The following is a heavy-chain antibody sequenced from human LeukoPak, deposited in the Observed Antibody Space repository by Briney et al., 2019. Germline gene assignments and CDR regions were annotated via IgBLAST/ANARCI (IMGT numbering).Heavy chain of an antibody. CDR1: GGSISSSSYY. D-gene: IGHD1-26*01. J-gene: IGHJ4*02. Sequence: SETLSLTCTVSGGSISSSSYYWGWIRQPPGKGLEWIGSIYYSGSTYYNPSLKSRVTISVDTSKNQFSLKLSSVTAADTAVYYCARAGGSYQIRNIDYWGQGTLVTVSS. V-gene: IGHV4-39*07. CDR2: IYYSGST. CDR3: ARAGGSYQIRNIDY.